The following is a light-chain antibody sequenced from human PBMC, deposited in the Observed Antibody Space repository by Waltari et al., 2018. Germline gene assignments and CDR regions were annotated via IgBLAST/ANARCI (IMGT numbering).Light chain of an antibody. J-gene: IGLJ3*02. CDR1: SLRTYS. Sequence: SSELTQDPAVSVALGQTVTITCQGDSLRTYSVSWYQQKPGQAPLLVLYGENNRPSGIPDRFSGSSSGNTASLTITEAQAEDEADYYCDSRDSSGNLWVFGGGTKLTVV. CDR3: DSRDSSGNLWV. V-gene: IGLV3-19*01. CDR2: GEN.